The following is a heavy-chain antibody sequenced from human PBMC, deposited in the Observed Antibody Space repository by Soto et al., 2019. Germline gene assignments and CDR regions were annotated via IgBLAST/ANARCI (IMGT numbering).Heavy chain of an antibody. Sequence: ASVKVSCKASGYTFTSYGISWVRQAPGQGLEWMGIINPSGGSTSYAQKFQGRVTMTRDTSTSTVYMELSSLRSEDTAVYYCARENDFWSGYPDPYYYYGMDVWGQGTTVTVS. CDR1: GYTFTSYG. CDR3: ARENDFWSGYPDPYYYYGMDV. J-gene: IGHJ6*02. D-gene: IGHD3-3*01. CDR2: INPSGGST. V-gene: IGHV1-46*01.